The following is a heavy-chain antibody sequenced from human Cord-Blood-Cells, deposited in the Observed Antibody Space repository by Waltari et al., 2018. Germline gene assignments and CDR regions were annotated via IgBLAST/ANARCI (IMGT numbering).Heavy chain of an antibody. CDR2: IKSKTDGGTT. V-gene: IGHV3-15*01. Sequence: EVQLLESGGGLVKPGGSLRLSCAASGFTCSNAWMSWVRQAPGKGLEWVGRIKSKTDGGTTDYAAPVKGRFTISRDDSKNTLYLQMNSLKTEDTAVYYCTTDCSGSYYFDYWGQGTLVTVSS. CDR1: GFTCSNAW. CDR3: TTDCSGSYYFDY. J-gene: IGHJ4*02. D-gene: IGHD1-26*01.